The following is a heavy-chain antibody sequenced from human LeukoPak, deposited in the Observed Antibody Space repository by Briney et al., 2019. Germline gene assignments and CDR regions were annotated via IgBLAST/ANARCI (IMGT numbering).Heavy chain of an antibody. Sequence: GGSLRLSCAASGFTFDDYAMHWVRQAPGKGLEWVSGISWNSGSIGYADSVKGRFTISRDNAKNSLYLQMNSLRAEDTALYYCAKARGNKLSGGFDPWGQGTLVTVSS. CDR1: GFTFDDYA. V-gene: IGHV3-9*01. D-gene: IGHD3-16*01. CDR3: AKARGNKLSGGFDP. CDR2: ISWNSGSI. J-gene: IGHJ5*02.